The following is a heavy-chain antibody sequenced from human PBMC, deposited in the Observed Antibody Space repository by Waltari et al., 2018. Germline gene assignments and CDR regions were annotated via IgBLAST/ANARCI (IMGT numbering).Heavy chain of an antibody. CDR2: IYDVGNT. Sequence: QVQLRESGPRLVKPSETLSLTYSVSVDSIAGYCWAWSRQPPGKGLQFIGYIYDVGNTRYNPSLASRVAMSVDTSKNHFSLRLTSMTAADTAFYYCARGRGGSGSQPLSWFDPWGPGTLVTVSS. D-gene: IGHD3-10*01. CDR1: VDSIAGYC. J-gene: IGHJ5*02. V-gene: IGHV4-59*01. CDR3: ARGRGGSGSQPLSWFDP.